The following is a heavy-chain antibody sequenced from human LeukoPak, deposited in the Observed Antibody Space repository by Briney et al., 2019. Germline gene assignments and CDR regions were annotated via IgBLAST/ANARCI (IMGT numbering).Heavy chain of an antibody. V-gene: IGHV4-34*01. J-gene: IGHJ6*03. CDR1: GGPFSGYY. CDR3: ARDRFDDSSGYYYHYYFYMDV. D-gene: IGHD3-22*01. Sequence: SETLSLTCAVYGGPFSGYYWSWIRQPPGKGLEWIGEINHSGSTNYNPSLKSRVTISLATSKNQFSLKLNSVTAADTAVYYCARDRFDDSSGYYYHYYFYMDVWGKGTTVTVSS. CDR2: INHSGST.